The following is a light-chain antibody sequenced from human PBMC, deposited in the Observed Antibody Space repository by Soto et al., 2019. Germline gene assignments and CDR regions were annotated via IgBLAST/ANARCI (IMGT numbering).Light chain of an antibody. CDR2: DVS. J-gene: IGLJ1*01. V-gene: IGLV2-14*03. CDR1: RSDVGGNKY. Sequence: QSVLTQPASVSGSPGQSITISCTGTRSDVGGNKYVSWYQHYPGKAPKLMICDVSNRPSVVSNRFSGSKSGHTASLTLSGLQAEDAADYSGSAFTGPAHVFGTGTKLTLL. CDR3: SAFTGPAHV.